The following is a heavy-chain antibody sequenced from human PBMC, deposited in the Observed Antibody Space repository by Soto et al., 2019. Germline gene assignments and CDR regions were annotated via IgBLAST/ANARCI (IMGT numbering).Heavy chain of an antibody. CDR3: ARATYYYDSSGYAAYYFDY. Sequence: SGPTLVNPTQTLTLTCTFSGFSLSTSGMCVSWIRQPPGKALEWLARIDWDDDKYYSTSLKTRPTISKDTSKNQVVLTMTNMDPVDTATYYCARATYYYDSSGYAAYYFDYWGQGTLVTVSS. CDR1: GFSLSTSGMC. J-gene: IGHJ4*02. D-gene: IGHD3-22*01. CDR2: IDWDDDK. V-gene: IGHV2-70*11.